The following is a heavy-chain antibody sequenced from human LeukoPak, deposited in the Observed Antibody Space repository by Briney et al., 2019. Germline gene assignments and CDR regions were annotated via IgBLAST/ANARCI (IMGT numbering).Heavy chain of an antibody. J-gene: IGHJ3*02. V-gene: IGHV4-38-2*02. D-gene: IGHD3-9*01. CDR3: ARHPYDILTGYLDAFDI. CDR2: IYHSGST. CDR1: GYSISSGYY. Sequence: SETLSLTCTVSGYSISSGYYWGWIRQPPGKGLEWIGSIYHSGSTYYNPSLKSRVTISVDTSKNQFSLKLSSVTAADTAVYYCARHPYDILTGYLDAFDIWGQGTMVTVSS.